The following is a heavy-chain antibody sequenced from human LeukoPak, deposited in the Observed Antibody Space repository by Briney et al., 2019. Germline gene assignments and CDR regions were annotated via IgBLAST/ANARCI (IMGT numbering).Heavy chain of an antibody. J-gene: IGHJ4*02. CDR2: IWSDGTNQ. D-gene: IGHD4-11*01. V-gene: IGHV3-33*06. CDR3: AKDAQRGFDYTNSLEY. Sequence: GKSLTLSCVASQFRFPFSHYGMHWVRQAPGRGLEWVAVIWSDGTNQYYADSVKGRFTISRDNSQNTVYLQMNSLRVEDTAVYFCAKDAQRGFDYTNSLEYWGQGTLVTVSS. CDR1: RFPFSHYG.